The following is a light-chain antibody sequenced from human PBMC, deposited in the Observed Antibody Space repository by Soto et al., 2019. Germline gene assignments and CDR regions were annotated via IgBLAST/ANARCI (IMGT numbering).Light chain of an antibody. V-gene: IGLV2-8*01. CDR3: SSFARGDNPHVL. J-gene: IGLJ2*01. CDR2: EVT. Sequence: QSALTQPPSASGSPGQSVTISCTGTSSDVAGSDYVSWYQQHPGKAPKLMIYEVTKRPAGVPDRFSGSKSGNTASLTVSGLQADDESYYYCSSFARGDNPHVLFGGGTKVTVL. CDR1: SSDVAGSDY.